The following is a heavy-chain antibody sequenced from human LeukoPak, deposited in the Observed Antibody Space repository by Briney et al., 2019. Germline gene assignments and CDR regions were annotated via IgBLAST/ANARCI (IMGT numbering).Heavy chain of an antibody. CDR2: IYHSGST. J-gene: IGHJ1*01. D-gene: IGHD6-6*01. CDR3: ARGGAARLHFQN. CDR1: SGSISTYY. Sequence: PSETLSLTCIVSSGSISTYYWNWIRQPPGKGLEWIGYIYHSGSTNYNPSLQSRVTISVDTSKNQFSLNLNSVTAADTAVYYCARGGAARLHFQNWGQGTLVTVSS. V-gene: IGHV4-59*01.